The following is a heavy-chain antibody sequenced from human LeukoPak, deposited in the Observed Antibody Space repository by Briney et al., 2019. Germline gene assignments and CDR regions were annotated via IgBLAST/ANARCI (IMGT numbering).Heavy chain of an antibody. J-gene: IGHJ6*02. CDR3: ARLRYYAMDV. CDR2: ISSSSRTI. V-gene: IGHV3-48*01. CDR1: GFTFSTYD. Sequence: GGSLRLSCAASGFTFSTYDMNWVRQAPGKGLEWVSYISSSSRTISYADSVKGRFTISRDNAKNSQYPQMNSLRAEDTAVYYCARLRYYAMDVWGQGTTVTASS.